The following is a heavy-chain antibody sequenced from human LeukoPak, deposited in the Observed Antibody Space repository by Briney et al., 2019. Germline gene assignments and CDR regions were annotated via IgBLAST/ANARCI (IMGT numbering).Heavy chain of an antibody. CDR2: ISSSSSTI. J-gene: IGHJ4*02. CDR3: ARGKQWLAARFDY. D-gene: IGHD6-19*01. Sequence: GWSLRLSCAASGFTFSSYSMNWVRQAPGKGLEWVSYISSSSSTIYYADSVKGRFTISRDNAKNSLYLQMNSLRAEDTAVYYCARGKQWLAARFDYWGQGTLVTVSS. V-gene: IGHV3-48*01. CDR1: GFTFSSYS.